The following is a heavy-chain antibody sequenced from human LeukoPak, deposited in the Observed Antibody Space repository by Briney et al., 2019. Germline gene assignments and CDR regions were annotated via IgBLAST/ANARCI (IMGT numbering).Heavy chain of an antibody. CDR3: ARGGAYCSSTSCYEANWFDP. J-gene: IGHJ5*02. V-gene: IGHV1-18*01. CDR2: ISAYNGNT. D-gene: IGHD2-2*01. CDR1: GYTFTSYG. Sequence: ASVKVSCKASGYTFTSYGISWVRQAPGQGLEWMGWISAYNGNTNYAQKLQGRVTMTTDTSTSTAYMELRSLRSDDTAVYYCARGGAYCSSTSCYEANWFDPWGQGTLVTVSS.